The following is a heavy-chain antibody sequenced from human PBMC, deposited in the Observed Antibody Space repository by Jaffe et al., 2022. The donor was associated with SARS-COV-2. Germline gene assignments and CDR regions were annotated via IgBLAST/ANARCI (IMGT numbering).Heavy chain of an antibody. CDR1: GGSFSVYF. V-gene: IGHV4-34*01. CDR3: ARGGERGIAAAADYFDY. J-gene: IGHJ4*02. D-gene: IGHD6-13*01. CDR2: INHSGST. Sequence: QVQLQQWGAGLLKPSETLSLTCAIYGGSFSVYFWSWIRQPPGKGLEWIGEINHSGSTNYNPSLKSRVTISVDTSKNQFSLKLSSVTAADTAVYYCARGGERGIAAAADYFDYWGQGTLVTVSS.